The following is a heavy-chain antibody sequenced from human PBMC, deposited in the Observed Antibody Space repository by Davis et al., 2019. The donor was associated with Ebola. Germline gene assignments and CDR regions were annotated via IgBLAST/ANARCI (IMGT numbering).Heavy chain of an antibody. Sequence: GESLKISCVGSGFLFNRYAMSWVRQTPGKGLEWVSGISGSGGHTYYADSVKGRYTISRDRSKNTLYLQMDILTAEDTDVYYCAKGRPSITMMVVISGTFDLWGPGTLVTVS. CDR3: AKGRPSITMMVVISGTFDL. D-gene: IGHD3-22*01. J-gene: IGHJ4*02. CDR1: GFLFNRYA. CDR2: ISGSGGHT. V-gene: IGHV3-23*01.